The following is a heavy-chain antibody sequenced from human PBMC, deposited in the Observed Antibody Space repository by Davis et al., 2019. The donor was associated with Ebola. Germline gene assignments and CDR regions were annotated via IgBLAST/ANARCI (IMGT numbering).Heavy chain of an antibody. D-gene: IGHD3-22*01. CDR1: AGTFSSYA. V-gene: IGHV1-69*13. Sequence: SAQVSCKASAGTFSSYAISWVRQAPGQGLEWMGGIIPIFGTANYAQKFQGRVTITADESTSTAYMELSSLRSEDTAVYYCARDRYYDSRGSLSDYWGQGTLVTVSS. CDR3: ARDRYYDSRGSLSDY. CDR2: IIPIFGTA. J-gene: IGHJ4*02.